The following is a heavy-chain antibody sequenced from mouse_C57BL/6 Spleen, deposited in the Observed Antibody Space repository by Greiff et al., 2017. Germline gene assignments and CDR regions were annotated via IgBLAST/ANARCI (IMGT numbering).Heavy chain of an antibody. D-gene: IGHD2-2*01. CDR3: ARDGYDNGYYFDY. V-gene: IGHV1-81*01. Sequence: QVQLQQSGAALARPGASVKLSCKASGYTFTSYGISWVKQRTGQGLEWIGEIYPRSGNTYYNEKFKGKATLTADKSSSTAYMELRSLTSEDSAVYFCARDGYDNGYYFDYWGQGTTLTVSA. J-gene: IGHJ2*01. CDR1: GYTFTSYG. CDR2: IYPRSGNT.